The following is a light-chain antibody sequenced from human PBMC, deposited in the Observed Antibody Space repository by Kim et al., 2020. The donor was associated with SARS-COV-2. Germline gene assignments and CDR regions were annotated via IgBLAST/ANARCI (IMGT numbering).Light chain of an antibody. CDR2: YDS. CDR1: IIGSKS. J-gene: IGLJ2*01. V-gene: IGLV3-21*04. CDR3: QVWDSGSDHVV. Sequence: APGQTARITCGGDIIGSKSVHWYQQRPGQAPVLVIDYDSDRPSGVPEQFSGSKSGNTATLTISRVAAGDEADYYCQVWDSGSDHVVFGGGTKLTVL.